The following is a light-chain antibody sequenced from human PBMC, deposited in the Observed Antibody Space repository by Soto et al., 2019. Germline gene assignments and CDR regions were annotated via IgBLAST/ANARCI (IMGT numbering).Light chain of an antibody. J-gene: IGKJ5*01. CDR2: GAS. CDR1: QSVSSTY. CDR3: QQYNDWPPIT. Sequence: EIVLTQSPGTLSLSPGERATLSCRASQSVSSTYLAWYRQKPGQAPRLLIYGASNRATGIPDRFSGSGSGTDFTLIISRLEPEDFAVYYCQQYNDWPPITFGQGTRLEIK. V-gene: IGKV3-20*01.